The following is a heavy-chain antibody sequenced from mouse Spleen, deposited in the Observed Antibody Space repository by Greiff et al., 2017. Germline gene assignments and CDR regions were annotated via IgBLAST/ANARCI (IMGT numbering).Heavy chain of an antibody. CDR3: ARPYGNYSAWFAY. V-gene: IGHV5-6*03. D-gene: IGHD2-1*01. Sequence: DVKLVESGGGLVKPGGSLKLSCAASGFTFSSYGMSWVRQTPDKRLEWVATISSGGSYTYYPDSVKGRFTISRDNAKNTLYLQMSSLKSEDTAMYYCARPYGNYSAWFAYWGQGTLVTVSA. J-gene: IGHJ3*01. CDR1: GFTFSSYG. CDR2: ISSGGSYT.